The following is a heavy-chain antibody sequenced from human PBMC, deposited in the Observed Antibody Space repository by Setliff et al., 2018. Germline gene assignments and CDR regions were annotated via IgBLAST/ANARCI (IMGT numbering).Heavy chain of an antibody. CDR3: ARVSQYSSGWYYYYYGMDV. Sequence: SETLSLTCTVSGGSISSSSYYWGWIRQPPGKGLEWIGSIYYSGSTYYNPSLKSRVTISVDTSKSQFSLKLSSVTAADTAVYYCARVSQYSSGWYYYYYGMDVWGQGTTVTVSS. CDR1: GGSISSSSYY. CDR2: IYYSGST. D-gene: IGHD6-19*01. J-gene: IGHJ6*02. V-gene: IGHV4-39*07.